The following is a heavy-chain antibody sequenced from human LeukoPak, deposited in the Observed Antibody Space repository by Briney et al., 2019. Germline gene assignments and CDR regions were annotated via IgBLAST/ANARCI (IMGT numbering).Heavy chain of an antibody. Sequence: GGSLRLSCAASGFTFSDYYMSWIGKAPGKGLEWVSYISSRGSTIYYADSVKGRFTISRDNAKNSLYLQMSSLRAEDTAVYYCARGSGGWYGAFDYRGQGDLVTVSS. J-gene: IGHJ4*02. V-gene: IGHV3-11*01. CDR2: ISSRGSTI. CDR3: ARGSGGWYGAFDY. CDR1: GFTFSDYY. D-gene: IGHD6-19*01.